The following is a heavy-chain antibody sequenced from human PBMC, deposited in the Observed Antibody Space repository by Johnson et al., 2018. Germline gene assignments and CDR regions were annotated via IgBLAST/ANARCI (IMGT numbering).Heavy chain of an antibody. Sequence: DGGDKHYADSVKGRITISRDNSKNTLYLQMNSLRIEDTTVYYCASDSLWFGELSGYYMDVWGKGTTVTVSS. J-gene: IGHJ6*03. CDR2: DGGDK. CDR3: ASDSLWFGELSGYYMDV. D-gene: IGHD3-10*01. V-gene: IGHV3-30*03.